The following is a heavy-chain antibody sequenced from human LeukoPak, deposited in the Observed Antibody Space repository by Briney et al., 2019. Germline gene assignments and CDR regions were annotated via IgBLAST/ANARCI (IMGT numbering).Heavy chain of an antibody. V-gene: IGHV3-11*01. J-gene: IGHJ6*03. CDR1: GFTFSDYY. Sequence: GGSLRLSCAASGFTFSDYYMSWIRQAPGKGLEWVSYISSSGSTIYYADSVKGRFTISRDNAKNSLYLQMNSLRAEDTAVYYCAIPPISWGGSSWRNYYYYMDVWGKGTTVTVSS. D-gene: IGHD6-13*01. CDR3: AIPPISWGGSSWRNYYYYMDV. CDR2: ISSSGSTI.